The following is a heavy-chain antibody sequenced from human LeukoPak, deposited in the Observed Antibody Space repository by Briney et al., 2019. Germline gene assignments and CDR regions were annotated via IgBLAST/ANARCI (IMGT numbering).Heavy chain of an antibody. Sequence: GGSLRLSCTASGFTFGDYAMSWFRQAPGKGLEWVGFIRSKAYGGTTEYAASVKGRFTISRDDSKSIAYLQMNSLKTEGTAVYYCTRDGEWELLPDARGGFDYWGQGTLVTVSS. CDR3: TRDGEWELLPDARGGFDY. V-gene: IGHV3-49*03. CDR1: GFTFGDYA. CDR2: IRSKAYGGTT. D-gene: IGHD1-26*01. J-gene: IGHJ4*02.